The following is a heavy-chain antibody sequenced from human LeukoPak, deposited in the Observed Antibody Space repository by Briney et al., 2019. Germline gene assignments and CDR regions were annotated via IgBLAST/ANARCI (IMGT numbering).Heavy chain of an antibody. CDR1: GASISGYY. D-gene: IGHD3-22*01. Sequence: PSETLSLTCSVSGASISGYYWSWVRQPAGKGLEWIGRIYTSGSTNYNPSLKSRVTMSVDTSKNQFSLKLSYVTAADTAVYYCAREPVYYDSSGPNWYFDLWGRGTLVTVSS. V-gene: IGHV4-4*07. CDR3: AREPVYYDSSGPNWYFDL. J-gene: IGHJ2*01. CDR2: IYTSGST.